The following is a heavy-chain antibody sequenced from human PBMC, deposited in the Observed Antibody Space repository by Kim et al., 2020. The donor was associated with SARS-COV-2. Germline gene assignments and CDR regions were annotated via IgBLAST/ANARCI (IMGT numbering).Heavy chain of an antibody. CDR3: AREAYSSSWYNYYGLDV. CDR2: ISYDGSNK. CDR1: GFTFSSYA. V-gene: IGHV3-30-3*01. Sequence: GGSLRLSCAASGFTFSSYAIHWVRQAPGKGLEWVAVISYDGSNKYYADSVKGRFTISRDNSKNTLYLQMNSLRAEDTAVYYCAREAYSSSWYNYYGLDVWGQGTTVTVSS. J-gene: IGHJ6*02. D-gene: IGHD6-13*01.